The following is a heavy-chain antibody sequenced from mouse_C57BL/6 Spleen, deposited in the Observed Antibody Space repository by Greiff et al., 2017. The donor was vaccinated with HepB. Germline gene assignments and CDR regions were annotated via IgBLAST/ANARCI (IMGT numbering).Heavy chain of an antibody. J-gene: IGHJ2*01. CDR3: ARNYDSSYADVFDY. V-gene: IGHV1-55*01. Sequence: VQLQQPGAELVKPGASVKMSCKASGYTFTSYWITWVKQRPGQGLEWIGDIYPGSGSTNYNEKFKSKATLTVDTSSSTAYMQLSSLTSEDSAVYYCARNYDSSYADVFDYWGQGTTLTVSS. D-gene: IGHD1-1*01. CDR2: IYPGSGST. CDR1: GYTFTSYW.